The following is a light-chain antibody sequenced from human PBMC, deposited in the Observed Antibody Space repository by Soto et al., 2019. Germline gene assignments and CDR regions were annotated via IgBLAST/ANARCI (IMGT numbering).Light chain of an antibody. J-gene: IGLJ2*01. CDR2: DVS. CDR3: SPYTSSSTVV. Sequence: QSALTQPASVSGSPGQSITISCTGTSSDVGGYNYVSWYQQHPGKAPKLMIYDVSNRPSGVSNRFSGSRSGNTASLTISGRPAEDEADYYCSPYTSSSTVVFGGGTQLTVL. V-gene: IGLV2-14*01. CDR1: SSDVGGYNY.